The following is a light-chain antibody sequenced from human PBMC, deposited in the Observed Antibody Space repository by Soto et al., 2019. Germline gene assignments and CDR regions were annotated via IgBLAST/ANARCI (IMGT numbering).Light chain of an antibody. CDR2: EVT. J-gene: IGLJ1*01. CDR3: SSYTNINTRACV. V-gene: IGLV2-14*01. Sequence: QSVLTQPASVSGSPGQSITISCTGTSGDIGSYNRVSWYQQHPGKAPKLIIYEVTARPSGVSNRFSGSKSGNTASLTISGLQAEDEADYYCSSYTNINTRACVFGTGTKVTVL. CDR1: SGDIGSYNR.